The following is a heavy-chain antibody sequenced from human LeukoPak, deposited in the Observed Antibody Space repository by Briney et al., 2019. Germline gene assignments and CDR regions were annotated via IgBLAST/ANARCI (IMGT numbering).Heavy chain of an antibody. V-gene: IGHV4-61*01. CDR3: ARDTTYSSGWYYRREALGYFDY. CDR1: GGSIRSSYYY. CDR2: IYYSGST. D-gene: IGHD6-19*01. Sequence: SETLSLTCTVSGGSIRSSYYYWGWIRQPPGKGLEWIGYIYYSGSTNYNPSLKSRVTISVDTSKNQFSLKLSSVTAADTAVYYCARDTTYSSGWYYRREALGYFDYWGQGTLVTVSS. J-gene: IGHJ4*02.